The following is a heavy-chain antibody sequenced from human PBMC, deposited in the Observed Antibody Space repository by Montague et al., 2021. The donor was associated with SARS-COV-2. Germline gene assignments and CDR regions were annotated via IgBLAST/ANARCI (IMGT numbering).Heavy chain of an antibody. CDR3: ARLWVFYGSGSYENSWFDP. D-gene: IGHD3-10*01. CDR1: AGPISTNSYY. CDR2: ISYSGST. J-gene: IGHJ5*02. Sequence: SETLSLTCTVSAGPISTNSYYWAWIRQPPGKGLEWIGSISYSGSTYFNPSLESRLTMSVDTSKNHFSLKLSSVTAADTAVYYCARLWVFYGSGSYENSWFDPWGQGTRVTVSS. V-gene: IGHV4-39*02.